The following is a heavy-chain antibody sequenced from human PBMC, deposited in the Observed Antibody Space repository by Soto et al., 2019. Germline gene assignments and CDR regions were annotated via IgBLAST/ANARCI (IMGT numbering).Heavy chain of an antibody. CDR3: ARERGTMARSGMKDAFDI. V-gene: IGHV1-46*02. J-gene: IGHJ3*02. CDR2: INPRGGGT. Sequence: EASVKVSCKASGYTLNTYYMHWVRQAPGQGPEWMGIINPRGGGTTYAQNFQDRVTMTSDTSSSTAYMELSRLRSDDTAVYYCARERGTMARSGMKDAFDIWGQGTMVTVSS. CDR1: GYTLNTYY. D-gene: IGHD3-10*01.